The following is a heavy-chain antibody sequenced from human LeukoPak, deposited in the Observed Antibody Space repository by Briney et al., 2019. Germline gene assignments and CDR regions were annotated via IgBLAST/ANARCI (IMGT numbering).Heavy chain of an antibody. CDR1: GASISGFY. Sequence: SETLSLTCTVSGASISGFYWSWVRLPPGKGRVLLGNIHYAGKTTYNPSLKSRVTMSVEMSKDHFSVRLTSVAAADTAVYYCARINSGYDFSSSWDPNWFDPWGQGALVTVSS. CDR2: IHYAGKT. V-gene: IGHV4-59*01. CDR3: ARINSGYDFSSSWDPNWFDP. J-gene: IGHJ5*02. D-gene: IGHD6-13*01.